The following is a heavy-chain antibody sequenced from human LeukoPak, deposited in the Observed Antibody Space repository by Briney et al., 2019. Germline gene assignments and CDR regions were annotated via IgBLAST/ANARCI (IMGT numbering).Heavy chain of an antibody. Sequence: GGSLRLSCAASGFTLSSRTMNWVRQAPGKGLEWILSISSTSSTIYSADSVKGRFTISRDNAKNSLYLHMNSLRAEDTAVYYCAREGRHAITGDDYWGQGTLVTVSS. V-gene: IGHV3-48*04. CDR2: ISSTSSTI. CDR1: GFTLSSRT. J-gene: IGHJ4*02. CDR3: AREGRHAITGDDY. D-gene: IGHD1-20*01.